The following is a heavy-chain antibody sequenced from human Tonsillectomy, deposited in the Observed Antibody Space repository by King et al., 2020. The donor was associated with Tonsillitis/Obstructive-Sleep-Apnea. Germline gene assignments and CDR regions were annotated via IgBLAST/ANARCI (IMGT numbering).Heavy chain of an antibody. CDR2: ISYDGGNK. V-gene: IGHV3-30*18. D-gene: IGHD2-8*01. CDR1: GFIFSSYG. CDR3: AKDRGAYCSNGVCYGFDP. Sequence: QLVQSGGGVVQPGRSLRLSCAASGFIFSSYGMQWVRQAPGKGLEWVAVISYDGGNKYYADSVKGRFTISRDNPKNTLYLQMNSLRAEDTAVYYCAKDRGAYCSNGVCYGFDPWGQGTLVIVSS. J-gene: IGHJ5*02.